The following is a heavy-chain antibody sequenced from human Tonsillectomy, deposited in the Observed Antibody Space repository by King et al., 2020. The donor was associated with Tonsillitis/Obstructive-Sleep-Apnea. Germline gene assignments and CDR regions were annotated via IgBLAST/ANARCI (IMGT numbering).Heavy chain of an antibody. CDR2: IRSKANSYAT. Sequence: VQLVESGGGLVQPGGSLKLSCAASGFTFSGSAMHWVRQASGKGLEWVGRIRSKANSYATAYAASGKGRFTISRDDSKNTAYRQMNSLKTEDTAVYYCTPQFGYSSGRSYYYYYYMDVWGKGTTVTVSS. CDR1: GFTFSGSA. CDR3: TPQFGYSSGRSYYYYYYMDV. V-gene: IGHV3-73*02. J-gene: IGHJ6*03. D-gene: IGHD6-19*01.